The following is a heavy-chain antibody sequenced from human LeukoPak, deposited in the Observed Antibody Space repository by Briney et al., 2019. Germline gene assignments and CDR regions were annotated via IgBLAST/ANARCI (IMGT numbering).Heavy chain of an antibody. V-gene: IGHV4-31*03. CDR3: ARGIGITIFGVVTTNWYFDL. CDR2: IYYSGST. CDR1: GGSISSGGHY. D-gene: IGHD3-3*01. J-gene: IGHJ2*01. Sequence: SQTLSLTCTVSGGSISSGGHYWSWIRQHPGKGLEWIGYIYYSGSTYYNPSLKSRVTISVDTSKNQFSLKLSSVTAADTAVYYCARGIGITIFGVVTTNWYFDLWGRGTLVTVSS.